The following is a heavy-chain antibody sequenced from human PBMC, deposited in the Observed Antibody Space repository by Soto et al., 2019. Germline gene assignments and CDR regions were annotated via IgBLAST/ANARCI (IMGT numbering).Heavy chain of an antibody. CDR1: GFTFSYYW. CDR3: ARGDRGAFDL. D-gene: IGHD1-26*01. V-gene: IGHV3-74*01. CDR2: IHSDGSST. Sequence: EVQLVESGGGLVRPGGSLRLSCAASGFTFSYYWMHWVRQAPGKGLVWVSRIHSDGSSTTYADFVKGRFIISRDNARNTVDLQRNSVRFEDTAVYYCARGDRGAFDLWGQGTVVTVSS. J-gene: IGHJ3*01.